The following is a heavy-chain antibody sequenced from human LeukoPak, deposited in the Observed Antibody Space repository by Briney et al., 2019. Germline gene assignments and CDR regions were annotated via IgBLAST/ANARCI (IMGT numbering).Heavy chain of an antibody. Sequence: ASVKVSCKASGYSFTSYGISWVRQAPGQGLEWMGWISGYNYNTNYAQKFRGRVTMTTDTSTNTVDMELRSLRSDDTAVYYCARGKSVATAPRHPFDYWGQGTLATVSS. CDR3: ARGKSVATAPRHPFDY. J-gene: IGHJ4*02. V-gene: IGHV1-18*01. CDR2: ISGYNYNT. CDR1: GYSFTSYG. D-gene: IGHD5-12*01.